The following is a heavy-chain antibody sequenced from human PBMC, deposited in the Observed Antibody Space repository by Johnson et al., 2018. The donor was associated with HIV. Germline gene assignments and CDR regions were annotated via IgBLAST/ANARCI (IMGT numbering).Heavy chain of an antibody. J-gene: IGHJ3*01. D-gene: IGHD6-13*01. CDR2: IRYDGSNK. Sequence: VQLVESGGGVVQPGRSLRLSCAASGFTFSSYGMHWVRQAPGKGLEWVAFIRYDGSNKYSADSVKGRLTISRDNDKNSLYLQMNSLRAEDTAVYYCAYGYSSSWGGLGHAFDVWGQGTMVTVSS. CDR1: GFTFSSYG. CDR3: AYGYSSSWGGLGHAFDV. V-gene: IGHV3-30*02.